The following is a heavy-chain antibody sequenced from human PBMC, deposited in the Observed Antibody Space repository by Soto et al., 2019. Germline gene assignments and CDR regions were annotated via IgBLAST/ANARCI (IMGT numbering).Heavy chain of an antibody. J-gene: IGHJ4*02. V-gene: IGHV3-33*01. CDR2: IWYDGSNK. CDR1: GFTFSSYG. CDR3: ARLLDEDILFDY. Sequence: HPGGSLRLSCAASGFTFSSYGMHWVRQAPGKGLEWVAVIWYDGSNKYYADSVKGRFTISRDNSKNTLYLQMNSLRAEDTAVYYCARLLDEDILFDYWGQGTLVTVSS. D-gene: IGHD2-15*01.